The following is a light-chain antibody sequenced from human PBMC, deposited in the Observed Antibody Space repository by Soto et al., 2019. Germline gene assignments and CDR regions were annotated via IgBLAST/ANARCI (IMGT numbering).Light chain of an antibody. CDR3: QQYGSSPYT. V-gene: IGKV3-20*01. CDR1: QSVSSSY. CDR2: GAS. Sequence: EIVLTQSPGTLSLSPGERATLSCRASQSVSSSYFAWYQQKPGQAPRLLIYGASSRATGIPDRFSGSGSGTDFTLIISRLEREDFAVYYCQQYGSSPYTFGQGTKLEIK. J-gene: IGKJ2*01.